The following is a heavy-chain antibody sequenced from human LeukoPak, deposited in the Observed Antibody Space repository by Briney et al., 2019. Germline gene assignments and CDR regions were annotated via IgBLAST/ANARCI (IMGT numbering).Heavy chain of an antibody. Sequence: GGSLRLSCAASGFTVSSNYMSWVRQAPGRGLEWVSVIYGGGSTYYADSVKGRFTISRDNSKNTLYLQMNSLRAEDTAVYYCAGGGYHVAGNDYWGQGTLVTVSS. CDR1: GFTVSSNY. D-gene: IGHD5-12*01. V-gene: IGHV3-66*01. CDR2: IYGGGST. J-gene: IGHJ4*02. CDR3: AGGGYHVAGNDY.